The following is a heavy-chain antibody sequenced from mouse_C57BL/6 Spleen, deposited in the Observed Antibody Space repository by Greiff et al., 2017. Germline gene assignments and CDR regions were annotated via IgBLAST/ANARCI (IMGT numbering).Heavy chain of an antibody. J-gene: IGHJ1*03. D-gene: IGHD1-1*01. Sequence: QVQLQQPGAELVRPGSSVKLSCKASGYTFTSYWMHWVKQRPIQGLEWIGNIDPSDSETHYNQKFKDKATLTVDKSSSTAYMQLSSLTSEDSAVYYCARRVELHWYFDVWGTGTTVTVSS. CDR3: ARRVELHWYFDV. V-gene: IGHV1-52*01. CDR1: GYTFTSYW. CDR2: IDPSDSET.